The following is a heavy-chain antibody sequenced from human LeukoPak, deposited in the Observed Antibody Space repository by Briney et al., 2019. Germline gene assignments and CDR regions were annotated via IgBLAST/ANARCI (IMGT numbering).Heavy chain of an antibody. J-gene: IGHJ4*02. CDR3: ASSLPRYSSSWYLFNY. V-gene: IGHV3-30-3*01. CDR1: GFTFSSYA. D-gene: IGHD6-13*01. CDR2: ISYDGSDK. Sequence: GRSLRLSCAASGFTFSSYAMNWVRQAPGKGLEWVAVISYDGSDKYYADSVKGRFTISRDNSKNTLYLQMNSLRAEDTAVYYCASSLPRYSSSWYLFNYWGQGTLVTVSS.